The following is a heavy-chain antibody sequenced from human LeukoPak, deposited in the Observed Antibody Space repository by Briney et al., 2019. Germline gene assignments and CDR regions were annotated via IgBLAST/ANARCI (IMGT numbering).Heavy chain of an antibody. CDR1: GYTFTNYA. CDR2: INAGIGNT. Sequence: ASVKVSCKAPGYTFTNYAIHWVRQAPGQRLEWMGWINAGIGNTKYSQKFQGRVAITRDTSASTAYMELSSLRSEDTAVYYCARTQGVFYGGNFGAFHIWGQGTMVTVSS. D-gene: IGHD4-23*01. CDR3: ARTQGVFYGGNFGAFHI. J-gene: IGHJ3*02. V-gene: IGHV1-3*01.